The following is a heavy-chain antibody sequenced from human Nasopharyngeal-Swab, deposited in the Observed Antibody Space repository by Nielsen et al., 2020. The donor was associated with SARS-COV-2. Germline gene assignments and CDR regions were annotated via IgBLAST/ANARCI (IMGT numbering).Heavy chain of an antibody. J-gene: IGHJ1*01. Sequence: ASVKVSCKASGYTFTSYDINWVRQAPGHGLEGWGMTQLNNAKTVYAQKFQGRVTMTWNTSITTAYMRLSGLRSDDTAVYYCARMMAGYDGYLQNWGQGTLVTVSS. CDR2: TQLNNAKT. CDR3: ARMMAGYDGYLQN. CDR1: GYTFTSYD. V-gene: IGHV1-8*01. D-gene: IGHD2-2*03.